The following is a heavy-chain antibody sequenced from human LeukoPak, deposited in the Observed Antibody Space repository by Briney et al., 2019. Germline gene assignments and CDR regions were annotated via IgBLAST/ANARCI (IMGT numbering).Heavy chain of an antibody. CDR3: ARVIGSYGDSAY. CDR2: ISSSSSYI. D-gene: IGHD4-17*01. V-gene: IGHV3-21*01. J-gene: IGHJ4*02. Sequence: PGGSLRLPCAASGFTFSSYSMNWVRQAPGKGLEWVSSISSSSSYIYYADSVKGRFTISRDNAKNSLYLQMNSLRAEDTAVYYCARVIGSYGDSAYWGQGTLVTVSS. CDR1: GFTFSSYS.